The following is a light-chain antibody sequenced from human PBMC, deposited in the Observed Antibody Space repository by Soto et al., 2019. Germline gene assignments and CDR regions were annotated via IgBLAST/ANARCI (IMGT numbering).Light chain of an antibody. CDR1: QSVSSH. CDR3: QQSSSTPLT. J-gene: IGKJ4*01. V-gene: IGKV1-39*01. CDR2: AAS. Sequence: DIPMTQSPSSLSASVGDRVTVTCRASQSVSSHLNWYQQKPGKAPKLLIYAASSLQSGVPSRFSGSGSGTDFTLTITTLQPEDSATYYCQQSSSTPLTFGGGTKVEIK.